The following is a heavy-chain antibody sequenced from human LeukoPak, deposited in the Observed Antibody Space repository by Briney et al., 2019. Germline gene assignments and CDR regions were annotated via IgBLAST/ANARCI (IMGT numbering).Heavy chain of an antibody. V-gene: IGHV1-18*01. J-gene: IGHJ3*02. CDR3: ARDRYCTSTGCHDTFDI. CDR1: GYTFTSYG. Sequence: ASVKVSCKASGYTFTSYGISWVRQAPGQGLEWMGWISTNTGDTSYSQNFQGRVTLTTDTSTTTVYMELRSLRSDDTAVYYCARDRYCTSTGCHDTFDIWGQGTMVTVSS. D-gene: IGHD2-2*01. CDR2: ISTNTGDT.